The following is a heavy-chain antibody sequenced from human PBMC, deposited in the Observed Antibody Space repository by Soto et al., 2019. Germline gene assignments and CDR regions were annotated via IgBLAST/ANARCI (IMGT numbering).Heavy chain of an antibody. Sequence: GESLKISCKGSGYSFTSYWIGWVRQMPGKGLEWMGIIYPGDSDTRYSPSFQGQVTISADKSISTAYLQWSSLKASDTAMYYCARSGNRSDSYYYYYRDVWGKGTRVTVP. D-gene: IGHD3-10*01. J-gene: IGHJ6*03. CDR1: GYSFTSYW. CDR3: ARSGNRSDSYYYYYRDV. CDR2: IYPGDSDT. V-gene: IGHV5-51*01.